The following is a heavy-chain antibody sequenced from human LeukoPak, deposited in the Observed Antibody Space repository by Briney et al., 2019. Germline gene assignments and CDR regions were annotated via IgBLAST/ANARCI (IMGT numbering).Heavy chain of an antibody. J-gene: IGHJ4*02. Sequence: SETLSLTCTVSGASISNYYWSWIRQPPGKGLECIGYVSYSGRTNHNPSLKSRVTISADTSKNQFSLKLTSVTAADTAVYYRARHERGAENLDYWGQGTLVTVSS. CDR2: VSYSGRT. D-gene: IGHD1-1*01. CDR3: ARHERGAENLDY. V-gene: IGHV4-59*08. CDR1: GASISNYY.